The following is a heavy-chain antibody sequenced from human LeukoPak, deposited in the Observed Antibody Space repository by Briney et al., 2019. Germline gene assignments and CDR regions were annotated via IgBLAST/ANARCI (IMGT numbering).Heavy chain of an antibody. CDR2: MGGCGGST. Sequence: GGSLRLSCAASGFTFSSYAMSWVRQAPGKGLEWVSAMGGCGGSTYYADSVKGRFTISRDNSKNTLYLQMNSLRAEDTAVYYCAKIDLGYFDYWGQGTLVTVSS. CDR3: AKIDLGYFDY. V-gene: IGHV3-23*01. CDR1: GFTFSSYA. J-gene: IGHJ4*02.